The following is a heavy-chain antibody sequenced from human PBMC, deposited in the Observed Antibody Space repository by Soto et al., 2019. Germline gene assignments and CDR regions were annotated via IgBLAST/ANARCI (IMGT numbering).Heavy chain of an antibody. CDR3: ARDSCSGGSCYFDY. V-gene: IGHV3-30-3*01. D-gene: IGHD2-15*01. CDR2: ISYDGSNK. CDR1: GFTFSSYA. J-gene: IGHJ4*02. Sequence: GGSLRLSCAASGFTFSSYAMHWVRQAPGKGLEWVAVISYDGSNKYYADSVKGRFTISRDNSKNTLYLQMNSLRAEDTAVYYCARDSCSGGSCYFDYWGQGTLVTVSS.